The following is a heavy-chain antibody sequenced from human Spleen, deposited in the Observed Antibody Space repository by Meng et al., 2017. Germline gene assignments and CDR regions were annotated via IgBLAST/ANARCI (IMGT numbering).Heavy chain of an antibody. CDR3: ARYVFDSSSLYSNWFDP. CDR2: IHYSGST. CDR1: GGSISSGTYY. D-gene: IGHD3-22*01. J-gene: IGHJ5*02. V-gene: IGHV4-31*03. Sequence: QVQLQESGPGLVKPSQTLSLTCTVSGGSISSGTYYWGWIRQLPVKGLEWIAYIHYSGSTYYSPSLKSRVTISVDTSKNQLSLKLSSMTAADTAVYYCARYVFDSSSLYSNWFDPWGQGTLVTVSS.